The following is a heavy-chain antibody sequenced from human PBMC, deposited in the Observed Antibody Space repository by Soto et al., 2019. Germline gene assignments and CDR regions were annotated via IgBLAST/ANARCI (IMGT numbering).Heavy chain of an antibody. V-gene: IGHV3-30*18. Sequence: GGSLRLSCAASGFTFSSYSMNWVRPAPGKGLEWVAVISNDRSNKYYADSVKGRFTISRDNSKNTLYLQMNSLRAEDTAVYYCAKDPFDFWSGYYTWFDYWGQGTLVTVSS. CDR1: GFTFSSYS. J-gene: IGHJ4*02. CDR2: ISNDRSNK. CDR3: AKDPFDFWSGYYTWFDY. D-gene: IGHD3-3*01.